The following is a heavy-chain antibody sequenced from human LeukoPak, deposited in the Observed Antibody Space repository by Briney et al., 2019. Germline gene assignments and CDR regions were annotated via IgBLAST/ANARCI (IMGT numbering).Heavy chain of an antibody. V-gene: IGHV3-49*04. Sequence: PWGVLRLSCIAPGFTFGDYAMSWVRQAPGKGLEWVGFIRSKAYGGTTEYAASVKSRFSISRDDSKSIAYLQMNSLRTEDTAVFYCTRDCSGGSCWGDAFDIWGQGTMVTVSS. CDR1: GFTFGDYA. D-gene: IGHD2-15*01. J-gene: IGHJ3*02. CDR3: TRDCSGGSCWGDAFDI. CDR2: IRSKAYGGTT.